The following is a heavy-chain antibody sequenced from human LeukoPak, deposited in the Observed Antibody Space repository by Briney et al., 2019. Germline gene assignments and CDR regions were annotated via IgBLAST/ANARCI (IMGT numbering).Heavy chain of an antibody. Sequence: ASVKVSCKASGYTFTNYDINWLRQATGQGLEWMGWMNPDSGNTGYALKFQGRVTMTRNSSISTAYMELSSLRSEDTAVYYCARFATYYETGGSCHWYLDLWGRGTLVTVSS. CDR3: ARFATYYETGGSCHWYLDL. CDR1: GYTFTNYD. CDR2: MNPDSGNT. J-gene: IGHJ2*01. V-gene: IGHV1-8*01. D-gene: IGHD2-8*02.